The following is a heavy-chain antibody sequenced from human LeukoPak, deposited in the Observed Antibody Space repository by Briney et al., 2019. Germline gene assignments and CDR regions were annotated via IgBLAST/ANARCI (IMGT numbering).Heavy chain of an antibody. Sequence: PSETLSLTCTVSGGSISSYYWSWIRQPAGKGLEWIGYIYYSGSTNYNPSLKSRVTISVDTSKNQFSLKLSSVTAADTAVYYCARGPLAEWFGEIDNWGQGTLVTVSS. D-gene: IGHD3-10*01. J-gene: IGHJ4*02. CDR2: IYYSGST. CDR1: GGSISSYY. V-gene: IGHV4-59*01. CDR3: ARGPLAEWFGEIDN.